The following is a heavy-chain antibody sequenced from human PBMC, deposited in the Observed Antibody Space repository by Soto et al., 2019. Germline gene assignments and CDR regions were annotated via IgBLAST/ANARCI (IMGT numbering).Heavy chain of an antibody. CDR3: ARDGVEFLEWLLYQYYYYYGMDV. J-gene: IGHJ6*02. V-gene: IGHV1-46*01. CDR2: INPSGGST. Sequence: ASVKFSCKASGYTFTSYYMHCVLQAPGQGLEWMGIINPSGGSTSYAQKFQGRVTMTRDTSTSTVYMELSSLRSEDTAVYYCARDGVEFLEWLLYQYYYYYGMDVWGQGTTVTVSS. CDR1: GYTFTSYY. D-gene: IGHD3-3*01.